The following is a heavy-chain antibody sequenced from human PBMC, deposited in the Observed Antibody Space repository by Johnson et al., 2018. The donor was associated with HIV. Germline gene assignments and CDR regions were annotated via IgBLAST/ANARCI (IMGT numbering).Heavy chain of an antibody. CDR3: ARDGGSKGKGAFDM. Sequence: VQLVESGGGLAKPAWSPRLSCAASQFTFSSYYMNCVRQAPGKGLEWVSAISGSGGSTYYADSVKGRFTISRDNSKNTVYLQMNSLRAEDTAVYYCARDGGSKGKGAFDMWGQGTLVTVSS. J-gene: IGHJ3*02. D-gene: IGHD3-16*01. CDR1: QFTFSSYY. V-gene: IGHV3-23*04. CDR2: ISGSGGST.